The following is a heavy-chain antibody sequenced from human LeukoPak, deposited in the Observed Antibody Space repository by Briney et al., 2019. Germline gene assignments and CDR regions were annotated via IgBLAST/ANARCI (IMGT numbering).Heavy chain of an antibody. Sequence: SETLSLTCAVSGGSISSTNWYSWVRQPPGKGLEWIGEINHSGNTNYNPSLKSRVTISVDKSKNQFSLKLTSVTAADTAVYYCVRVAVGKASIKGLDVWGRGTMVTVSS. J-gene: IGHJ3*01. D-gene: IGHD5-24*01. CDR1: GGSISSTNW. CDR3: VRVAVGKASIKGLDV. CDR2: INHSGNT. V-gene: IGHV4-4*02.